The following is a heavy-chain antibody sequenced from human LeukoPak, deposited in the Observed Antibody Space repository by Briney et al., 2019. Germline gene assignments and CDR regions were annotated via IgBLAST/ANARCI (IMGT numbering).Heavy chain of an antibody. Sequence: GGSLRLSCAASGFTFSSYWMSWVRQAPGKGLEWVANIKQDGSEKYYVDSVKGQFTISRDNAKNSLYLQMNSLRAEDTAVYYCARGVDSLRYFDWFLYYFDYWGQGTLVTVSS. CDR1: GFTFSSYW. V-gene: IGHV3-7*03. D-gene: IGHD3-9*01. J-gene: IGHJ4*02. CDR3: ARGVDSLRYFDWFLYYFDY. CDR2: IKQDGSEK.